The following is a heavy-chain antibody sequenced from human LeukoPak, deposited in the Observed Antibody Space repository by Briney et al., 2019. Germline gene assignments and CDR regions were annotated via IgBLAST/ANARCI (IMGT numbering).Heavy chain of an antibody. J-gene: IGHJ4*02. CDR1: GFTFSSYS. Sequence: PGGSLRPSCAASGFTFSSYSMNWVRQAPGKGLEWVSYISSSSSTIYYADSVKGRFTISRDNAKNSLYLQMNSLRAEDTAVYYCAREFRGLSSGYDYWGQGTLVTVSS. CDR3: AREFRGLSSGYDY. CDR2: ISSSSSTI. D-gene: IGHD3-22*01. V-gene: IGHV3-48*01.